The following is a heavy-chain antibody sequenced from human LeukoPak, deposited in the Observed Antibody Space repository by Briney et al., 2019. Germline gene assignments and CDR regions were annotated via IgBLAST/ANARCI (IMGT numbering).Heavy chain of an antibody. J-gene: IGHJ5*02. D-gene: IGHD3-22*01. CDR2: IYYSGST. CDR1: GGSISSSSYY. Sequence: SETLSLTCTVSGGSISSSSYYWGWIRQPPGKGLEWFESIYYSGSTYYNPSLKSRVTISVDTSKNQFSLKLSSVTAADTAVYYCASQYYYDSSGYYYLNWFDPWGQGTLVTVSS. V-gene: IGHV4-39*01. CDR3: ASQYYYDSSGYYYLNWFDP.